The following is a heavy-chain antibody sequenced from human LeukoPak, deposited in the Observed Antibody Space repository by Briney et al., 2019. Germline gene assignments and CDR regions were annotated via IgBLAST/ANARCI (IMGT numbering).Heavy chain of an antibody. J-gene: IGHJ4*02. V-gene: IGHV3-30*04. D-gene: IGHD3-10*01. Sequence: GGSLRLSCAASGFTFSSYAMHWVRQAPGKGLEWVAVISYDGSNKYYADSVKGRFTISRDNSKNMLYLQMNSLRAEDTAVYYCARGRAGFGELGYWGQGTLVTVSS. CDR1: GFTFSSYA. CDR2: ISYDGSNK. CDR3: ARGRAGFGELGY.